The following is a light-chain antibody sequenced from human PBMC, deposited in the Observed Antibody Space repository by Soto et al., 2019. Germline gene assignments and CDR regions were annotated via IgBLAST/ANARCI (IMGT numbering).Light chain of an antibody. J-gene: IGKJ1*01. Sequence: DIQMTQSPYSLSASIGERVTITCRATQTISTYLHWYQQKPGKAPKLLIYAASSWQGGVPSRFSGSGPATDFTLTIRSLQPEDFATYYCPQRYSIPRSFSQGTKVAV. V-gene: IGKV1-39*01. CDR3: PQRYSIPRS. CDR2: AAS. CDR1: QTISTY.